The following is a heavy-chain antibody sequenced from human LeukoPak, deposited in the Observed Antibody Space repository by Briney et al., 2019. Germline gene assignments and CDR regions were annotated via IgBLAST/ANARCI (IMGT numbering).Heavy chain of an antibody. CDR3: ARHYTSGWYSV. D-gene: IGHD6-19*01. CDR1: GYTFTGYY. V-gene: IGHV1-2*02. J-gene: IGHJ4*02. Sequence: ASVKVSCKASGYTFTGYYMHWVRQAPGQGLEWMGWINPKSGGTNYAQKFQGRVTMTRDTSISTAYMELSGLRSDDTAVYYCARHYTSGWYSVWGQGTLVTVSS. CDR2: INPKSGGT.